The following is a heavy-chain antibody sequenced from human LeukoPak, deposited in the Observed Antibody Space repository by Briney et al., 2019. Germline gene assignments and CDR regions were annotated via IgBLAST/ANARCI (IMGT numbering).Heavy chain of an antibody. CDR1: GFGIRSTF. CDR2: IYSGGST. Sequence: GGSLRLSCAASGFGIRSTFMTWVRQAPGKGLEWVAVIYSGGSTDYAESVKGRTTISRDDSKNTLFLQMNTLTAEDTAVYYCARGSSGAWSFYFDYWGQGTLVSVSS. CDR3: ARGSSGAWSFYFDY. V-gene: IGHV3-53*01. J-gene: IGHJ4*02. D-gene: IGHD6-19*01.